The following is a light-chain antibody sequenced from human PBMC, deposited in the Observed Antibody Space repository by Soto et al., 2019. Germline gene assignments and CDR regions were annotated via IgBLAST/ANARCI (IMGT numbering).Light chain of an antibody. Sequence: DIQMTESPSSLSASVGDRVTISCGARQSISTYLNWYQQKPGTAPRLLIYRASSVKSGVPPRFSGSGSGRDFTLTISSLRPEDIATYFCQQSYGSPPWTFGQGTKVDIK. CDR2: RAS. CDR3: QQSYGSPPWT. J-gene: IGKJ1*01. CDR1: QSISTY. V-gene: IGKV1-39*01.